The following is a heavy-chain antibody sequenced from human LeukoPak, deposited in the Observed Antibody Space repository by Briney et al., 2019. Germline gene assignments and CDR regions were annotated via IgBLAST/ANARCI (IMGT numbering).Heavy chain of an antibody. CDR2: IYHSGST. V-gene: IGHV4-30-2*01. CDR3: ARAPYGDYMTYTFDI. D-gene: IGHD4-17*01. CDR1: GGSISSGGYS. Sequence: SETLSLTCAVSGGSISSGGYSWSWIRQPPGKGLEWIGYIYHSGSTYYNPSLKSRVTISVDRSKNQFSLKLSSVTAADTAVYYCARAPYGDYMTYTFDIWGQGTMVTVSP. J-gene: IGHJ3*02.